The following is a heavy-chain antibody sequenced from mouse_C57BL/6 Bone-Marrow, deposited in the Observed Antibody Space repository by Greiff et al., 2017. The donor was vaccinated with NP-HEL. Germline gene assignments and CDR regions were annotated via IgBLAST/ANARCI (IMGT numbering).Heavy chain of an antibody. Sequence: EVKLVESGGGLVKPGGSLKLSCAASGFTFSSYAMSWVRQTPGKRLEWVATISDGGSYTYYPDNVKGRFTISRDNAKNNLYLQMSHLKSEDTAMYYCASINYYGSSDYWGRGTTLTVTS. CDR3: ASINYYGSSDY. V-gene: IGHV5-4*03. J-gene: IGHJ2*01. D-gene: IGHD1-1*01. CDR2: ISDGGSYT. CDR1: GFTFSSYA.